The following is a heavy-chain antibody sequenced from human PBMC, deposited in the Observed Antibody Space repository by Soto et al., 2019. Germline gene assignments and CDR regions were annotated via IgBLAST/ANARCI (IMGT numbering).Heavy chain of an antibody. CDR1: GFTVSSNY. D-gene: IGHD3-22*01. V-gene: IGHV3-53*01. Sequence: PGGSLRLSCAASGFTVSSNYMSWVRQDPGKGLEWVSVIYSGGSTYYADSVKGRFTISRDNSKNTLYLQMNSLRAEDTAVYYCARAQTTYDSSGYGAFDIWGQGTMVTVSS. CDR2: IYSGGST. CDR3: ARAQTTYDSSGYGAFDI. J-gene: IGHJ3*02.